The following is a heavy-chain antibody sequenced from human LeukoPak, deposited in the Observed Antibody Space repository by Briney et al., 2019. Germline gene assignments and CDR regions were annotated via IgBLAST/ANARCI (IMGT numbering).Heavy chain of an antibody. Sequence: SETLSLTCTVSGYSINNNYYWDWVRQPPGKGLEWIASIYHSGKSYYNPALKSRVTISVDTSKNQFSLKLTSVTAADTAVYYCARRQLWLRTGFDYWGKGTLVTVSS. CDR2: IYHSGKS. V-gene: IGHV4-38-2*02. CDR3: ARRQLWLRTGFDY. D-gene: IGHD5-18*01. J-gene: IGHJ4*02. CDR1: GYSINNNYY.